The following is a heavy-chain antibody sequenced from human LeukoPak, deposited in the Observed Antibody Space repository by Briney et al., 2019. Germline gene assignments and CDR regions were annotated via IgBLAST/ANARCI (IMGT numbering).Heavy chain of an antibody. CDR3: ARHDVVAPEFDP. D-gene: IGHD2-2*01. J-gene: IGHJ5*02. CDR1: GGSISSSY. V-gene: IGHV4-59*08. Sequence: SETLSLTCTVSGGSISSSYWSWIRQPPGKGLEWIGYIYYSRITNCNPSLKSRVTISVDTSKNQFSLKLSSVTAADTAVYYCARHDVVAPEFDPWGQGTLVTVSS. CDR2: IYYSRIT.